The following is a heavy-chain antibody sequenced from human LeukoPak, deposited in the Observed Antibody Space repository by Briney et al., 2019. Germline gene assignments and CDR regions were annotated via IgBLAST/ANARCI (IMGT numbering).Heavy chain of an antibody. J-gene: IGHJ4*02. V-gene: IGHV3-48*01. Sequence: PGGSLRLSCAASGFTFSSYSMNWVRQAPGKGLEWISYISSDSSTVYFADSVKGRFTISRDNAKNSLYLQMNSLRAEDTAVYFCARDKTYSDFWLWGQGTLATVSS. CDR2: ISSDSSTV. CDR3: ARDKTYSDFWL. D-gene: IGHD3-3*01. CDR1: GFTFSSYS.